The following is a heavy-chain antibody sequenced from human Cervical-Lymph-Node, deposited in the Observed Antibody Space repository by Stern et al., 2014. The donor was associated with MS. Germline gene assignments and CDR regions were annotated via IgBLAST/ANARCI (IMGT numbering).Heavy chain of an antibody. CDR3: ARDEGVDY. CDR2: INPSAGNT. V-gene: IGHV1-46*01. CDR1: GYTFTSYV. J-gene: IGHJ4*02. Sequence: QLVQSGAEVKKPGASVKVSCMASGYTFTSYVINWVRQAPGQGLEWMGIINPSAGNTNYAQKFQGRVVMTSNTSTGTVYMELSSLRSEDSAVYYCARDEGVDYWGQGTLVTVSS.